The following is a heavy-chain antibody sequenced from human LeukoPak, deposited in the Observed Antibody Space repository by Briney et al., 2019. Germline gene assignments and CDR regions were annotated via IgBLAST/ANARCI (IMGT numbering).Heavy chain of an antibody. CDR2: INVNGGTM. J-gene: IGHJ4*02. V-gene: IGHV3-11*04. CDR3: ARDLGTRKSIAFAD. Sequence: PGGSLRLSCAASGFTFKDYYWSWIRQVPGKGLEWVSYINVNGGTMRYADSVKGRFTISRDNGENSLHLQMNSLRAEDAAVYYCARDLGTRKSIAFADWGQGTLVTVSS. D-gene: IGHD6-6*01. CDR1: GFTFKDYY.